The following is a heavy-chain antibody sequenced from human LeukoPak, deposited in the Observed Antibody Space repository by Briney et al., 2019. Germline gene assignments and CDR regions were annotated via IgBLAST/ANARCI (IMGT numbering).Heavy chain of an antibody. V-gene: IGHV1-46*01. D-gene: IGHD5-24*01. CDR1: GYTFTSYY. CDR3: ARIRDGYNDAYDI. Sequence: ASAKVSCKASGYTFTSYYMHWVRQAPGQGLEWMGLINPDGGNTNYAQNFQGRVTLTRDTSTSTVYMELSSLRSEDTAIYYCARIRDGYNDAYDIWGQGTVVTVPS. J-gene: IGHJ3*02. CDR2: INPDGGNT.